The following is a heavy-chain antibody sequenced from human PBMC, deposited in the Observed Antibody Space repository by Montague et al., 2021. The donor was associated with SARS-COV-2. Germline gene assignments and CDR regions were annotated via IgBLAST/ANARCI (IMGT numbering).Heavy chain of an antibody. CDR3: ATLTQSNGDF. CDR2: VYSSGTT. D-gene: IGHD4/OR15-4a*01. J-gene: IGHJ4*02. Sequence: SETLSLTCTVSSDSINSYYWGWIRQPPGKRLEWLGYVYSSGTTNYNPSLNSRIAISVDTSKNQFYLRLDSVTAADTSIYYCATLTQSNGDFWGQGALVTV. CDR1: SDSINSYY. V-gene: IGHV4-4*08.